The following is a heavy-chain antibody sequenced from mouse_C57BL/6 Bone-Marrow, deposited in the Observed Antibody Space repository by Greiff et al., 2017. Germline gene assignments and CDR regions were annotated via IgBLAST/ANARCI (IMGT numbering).Heavy chain of an antibody. Sequence: QVQLKESGAELARPGASVKLSCKASGYTFTSYGISWVKQRTGQGLEWIGEIYPRSGNTYYNEKFKGKATLTADKSSSTACMELRSLTSEDSAVYFCARFSYGNYFYAMDNWGQGTSVTVSS. CDR2: IYPRSGNT. J-gene: IGHJ4*01. CDR3: ARFSYGNYFYAMDN. V-gene: IGHV1-81*01. CDR1: GYTFTSYG. D-gene: IGHD2-1*01.